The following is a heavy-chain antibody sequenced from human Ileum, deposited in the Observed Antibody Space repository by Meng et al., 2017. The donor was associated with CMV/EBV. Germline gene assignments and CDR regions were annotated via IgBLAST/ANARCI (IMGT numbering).Heavy chain of an antibody. CDR1: GFPIDSYA. Sequence: GESLKISCSAPGFPIDSYAMAWVRQAPGKGLEWLSVMTGGGAGSYYSESVKGRFTISRDNSRNTVYLQMNSLRADDTAVYYCARSFTTFGFYDYWGPGTLVTVSS. CDR2: MTGGGAGS. J-gene: IGHJ4*02. CDR3: ARSFTTFGFYDY. D-gene: IGHD3-3*01. V-gene: IGHV3-23*01.